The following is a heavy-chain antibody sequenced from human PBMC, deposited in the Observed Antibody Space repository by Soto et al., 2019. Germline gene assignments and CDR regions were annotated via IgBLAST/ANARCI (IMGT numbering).Heavy chain of an antibody. D-gene: IGHD2-2*01. CDR2: IYYSGST. CDR3: AKQLSRWFDP. CDR1: GGSISSSSYY. V-gene: IGHV4-39*01. J-gene: IGHJ5*02. Sequence: SETLSLTCTVSGGSISSSSYYWGWIRQPPGKGLEWIGSIYYSGSTYYNPSLKSRVTISVDTSKNQFSLKLSSVTAADTAVYYCAKQLSRWFDPWGQGTLVTVSS.